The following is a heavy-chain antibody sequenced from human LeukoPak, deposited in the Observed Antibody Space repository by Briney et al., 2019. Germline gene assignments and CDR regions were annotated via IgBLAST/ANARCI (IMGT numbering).Heavy chain of an antibody. V-gene: IGHV3-23*01. D-gene: IGHD4-11*01. CDR2: ISSSGDST. CDR3: AEVGTIETTEELNWFDP. CDR1: GFTFSSYA. J-gene: IGHJ5*02. Sequence: GGSLRLSCAASGFTFSSYAMIWVRQAPGKGLEWVSIISSSGDSTYYADSVKGRFTFSRDNSKNTLSLQMSSLGADDTAVYYCAEVGTIETTEELNWFDPWGQGTLVTVSS.